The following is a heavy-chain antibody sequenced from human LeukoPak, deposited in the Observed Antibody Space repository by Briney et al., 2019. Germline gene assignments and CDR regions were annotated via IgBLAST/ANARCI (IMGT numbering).Heavy chain of an antibody. CDR2: IYSGGST. J-gene: IGHJ3*01. CDR1: GFTVSNNY. CDR3: TTDDYCSGDCYSGFSAFDL. V-gene: IGHV3-53*01. D-gene: IGHD2-21*02. Sequence: GGSLRLSCVVSGFTVSNNYMSWVRQAPRKGLEWVSLIYSGGSTYYADSVKGRFTISRDNSKNTVYLQMNSLRAEDTALYYCTTDDYCSGDCYSGFSAFDLWGQGTMVTVSS.